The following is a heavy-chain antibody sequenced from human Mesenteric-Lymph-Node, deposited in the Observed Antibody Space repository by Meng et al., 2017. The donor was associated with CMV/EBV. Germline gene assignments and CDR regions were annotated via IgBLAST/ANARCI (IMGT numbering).Heavy chain of an antibody. CDR2: ISSTGTTT. CDR1: GFDFSDYY. D-gene: IGHD1-26*01. J-gene: IGHJ4*02. V-gene: IGHV3-11*01. CDR3: ARSGVGATTAAEGDY. Sequence: GGSLRLSCATSGFDFSDYYMTWIRQAPGKGLEWVSYISSTGTTTYYADSVKGRFTISRDDAKNSVFLQMNSLRAEDTAVYYCARSGVGATTAAEGDYWGQGTLVTVSS.